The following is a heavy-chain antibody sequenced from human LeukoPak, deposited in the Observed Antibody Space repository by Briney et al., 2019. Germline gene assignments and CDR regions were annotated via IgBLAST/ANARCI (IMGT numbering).Heavy chain of an antibody. D-gene: IGHD5-18*01. J-gene: IGHJ6*03. CDR1: GYTFTSYD. CDR3: ARMIRGPPHLWFNYYYYMDV. V-gene: IGHV1-8*03. Sequence: ASVKVSCKASGYTFTSYDINWVRQAPGQGLEWMGWMNPNSGNTGYAQKFQGRVTITRNTSISTAYMELSSLRSEDTAVYYCARMIRGPPHLWFNYYYYMDVWGKGTTVTVSS. CDR2: MNPNSGNT.